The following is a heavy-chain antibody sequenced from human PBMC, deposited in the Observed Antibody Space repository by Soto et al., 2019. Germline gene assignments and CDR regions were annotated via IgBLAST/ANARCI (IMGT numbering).Heavy chain of an antibody. V-gene: IGHV3-48*01. D-gene: IGHD3-22*01. Sequence: GGSLRLSCAASGFTFSSYSMNWVRQAPGKGLQWISYISSSSNTIYYADSVKGRFTISRDYAKNSLYLQMNSLRAEDTAVYYCARDRFYYGSSGYYYFDYWGQGTLVTVSS. J-gene: IGHJ4*02. CDR1: GFTFSSYS. CDR3: ARDRFYYGSSGYYYFDY. CDR2: ISSSSNTI.